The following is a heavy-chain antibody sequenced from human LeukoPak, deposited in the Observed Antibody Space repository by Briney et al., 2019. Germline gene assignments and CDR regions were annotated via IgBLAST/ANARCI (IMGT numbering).Heavy chain of an antibody. CDR3: ARNYDSIGYSHYYYYYGMDV. CDR1: GFTFSSYE. D-gene: IGHD3-22*01. Sequence: PGGSLRLSCAASGFTFSSYEMNWVRQAPGKGLEWVSYISSSGSTIYYADSVKGRFTISRDNAKNSLYLQMNSLRAEDTAVYYCARNYDSIGYSHYYYYYGMDVWGQGTTVTVSS. V-gene: IGHV3-48*03. J-gene: IGHJ6*02. CDR2: ISSSGSTI.